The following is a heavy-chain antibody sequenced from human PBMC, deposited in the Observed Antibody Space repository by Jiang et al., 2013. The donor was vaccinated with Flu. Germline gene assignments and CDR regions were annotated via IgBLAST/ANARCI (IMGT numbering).Heavy chain of an antibody. V-gene: IGHV3-30*18. Sequence: RLSCAPSGFTFSDYGMHWVRQCPGKGLEWVAVVSSHGRTTYYADSVKGRFTISRDTSTLYLQMSSLRVEDTAMYYCTKEGVGSKFSFDDWGQGTLVTVS. CDR2: VSSHGRTT. CDR1: GFTFSDYG. CDR3: TKEGVGSKFSFDD. D-gene: IGHD2-15*01. J-gene: IGHJ4*02.